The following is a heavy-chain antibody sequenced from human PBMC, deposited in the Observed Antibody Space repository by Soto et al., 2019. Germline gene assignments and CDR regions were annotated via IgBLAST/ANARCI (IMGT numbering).Heavy chain of an antibody. V-gene: IGHV4-39*01. CDR2: IYYSGST. Sequence: PSETLSLTCTVSGGSISSSSYYWGWIRQPPGKGLEWIGSIYYSGSTYYNPSLKSRVTISVDTSKNQFSLKLSSVTAADTAVYYCARGNHNYYGMDVWGQGTTVTVS. CDR3: ARGNHNYYGMDV. J-gene: IGHJ6*02. CDR1: GGSISSSSYY. D-gene: IGHD3-16*01.